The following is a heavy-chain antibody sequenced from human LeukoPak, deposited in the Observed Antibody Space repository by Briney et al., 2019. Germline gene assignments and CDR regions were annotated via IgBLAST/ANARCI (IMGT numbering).Heavy chain of an antibody. J-gene: IGHJ4*02. CDR3: AKEIQGDGYNAPFDY. D-gene: IGHD5-24*01. Sequence: GGSLRLSCAASGFTFSSYGMHWVRQAPGKGLEWVAVISYDGSNKYYADSVKGRFTISRDNSKNTLYLQMNSLRAEDTAVYYCAKEIQGDGYNAPFDYWGQGTLVTVSS. CDR1: GFTFSSYG. CDR2: ISYDGSNK. V-gene: IGHV3-30*18.